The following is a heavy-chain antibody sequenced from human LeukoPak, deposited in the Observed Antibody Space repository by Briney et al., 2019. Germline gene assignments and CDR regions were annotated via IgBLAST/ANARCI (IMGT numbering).Heavy chain of an antibody. Sequence: ASVKVSCXASGYTFTGYYMHWVRQAPGQGLEWMGRINPNSGGTNYAQKFQGRVTMTRDTSISTAYMELSRLRSDDTAVYYCARDDERRRFDYWGQGTLVTVSS. D-gene: IGHD1-1*01. CDR2: INPNSGGT. J-gene: IGHJ4*02. CDR3: ARDDERRRFDY. V-gene: IGHV1-2*06. CDR1: GYTFTGYY.